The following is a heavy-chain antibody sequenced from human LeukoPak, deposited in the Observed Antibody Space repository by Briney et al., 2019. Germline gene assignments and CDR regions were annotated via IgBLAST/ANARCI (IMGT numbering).Heavy chain of an antibody. CDR2: INSDGSST. V-gene: IGHV3-74*01. CDR3: ATYDYVWGSSNY. CDR1: GFTFSTHW. Sequence: GGSLRLSCAASGFTFSTHWMHWVRQAPGKGLVWVSRINSDGSSTSYADSVKGRFTISRDNAKNTLYLQMNSLRAEDTSVYYCATYDYVWGSSNYWGQGTLVTVSS. D-gene: IGHD3-16*01. J-gene: IGHJ4*02.